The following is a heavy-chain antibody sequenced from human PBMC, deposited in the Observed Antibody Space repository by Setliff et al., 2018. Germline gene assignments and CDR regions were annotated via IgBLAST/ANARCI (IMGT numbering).Heavy chain of an antibody. D-gene: IGHD3-10*01. V-gene: IGHV4-39*06. CDR2: IYYSGST. CDR1: GGSISSRSYY. J-gene: IGHJ6*02. CDR3: ARVPSYGSGSYYYYYYGMDV. Sequence: SETLSLTCTVSGGSISSRSYYWGWIRQPPGKGLEWIGSIYYSGSTYYKPSLKSRVTISVDTSKNQFPLKLSSVTAADTAVYYCARVPSYGSGSYYYYYYGMDVWGQGTTVTVSS.